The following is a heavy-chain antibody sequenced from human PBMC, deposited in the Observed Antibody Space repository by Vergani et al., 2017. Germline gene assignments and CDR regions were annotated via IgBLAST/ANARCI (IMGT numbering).Heavy chain of an antibody. V-gene: IGHV3-7*01. D-gene: IGHD3-10*01. Sequence: VQLVDSGGGVVQPGRSLRLSCAASGFTFSSYGMHWVRQAPGKGLEWVANIKQDGSEKYYVDSVKGRCTISRDNAKNSLYLQMNSLRAEDTAVYYCARDRYYLGSGSYPYFYYYGLDVWGQGTAVTVSS. CDR3: ARDRYYLGSGSYPYFYYYGLDV. J-gene: IGHJ6*02. CDR1: GFTFSSYG. CDR2: IKQDGSEK.